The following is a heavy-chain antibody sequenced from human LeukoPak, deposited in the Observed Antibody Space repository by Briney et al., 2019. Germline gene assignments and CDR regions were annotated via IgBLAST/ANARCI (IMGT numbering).Heavy chain of an antibody. CDR1: VYAFSSYW. CDR3: ARQSSVGA. D-gene: IGHD3-16*01. Sequence: GESLKISGNCAVYAFSSYWSSGGRQMPGKGLEWMGRIDPSDSYTKYSPSFQCHVTISADKSISTVYLQSTSMKTSDTAMYFCARQSSVGAWGQGTLVTVSS. J-gene: IGHJ5*02. V-gene: IGHV5-10-1*01. CDR2: IDPSDSYT.